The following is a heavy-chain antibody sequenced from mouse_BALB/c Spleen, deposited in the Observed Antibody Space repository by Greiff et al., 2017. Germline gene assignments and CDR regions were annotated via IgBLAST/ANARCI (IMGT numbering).Heavy chain of an antibody. J-gene: IGHJ4*01. CDR2: ISSGGSYT. D-gene: IGHD2-4*01. CDR1: GFTFSSYA. Sequence: EVKVVESGGGLVKPGGSLKLSCAASGFTFSSYAMSWVRQTPEKRLEWVATISSGGSYTYYPDSVKGRFTISRDNAKNTLYLQMSSLRSEDTAMYYCARRDDYDDYYYAMDYWGQGTSVTVSS. CDR3: ARRDDYDDYYYAMDY. V-gene: IGHV5-9-3*01.